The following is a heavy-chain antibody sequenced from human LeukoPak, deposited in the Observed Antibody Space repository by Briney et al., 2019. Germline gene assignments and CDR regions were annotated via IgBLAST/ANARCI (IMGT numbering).Heavy chain of an antibody. CDR3: ARGRIAKIVVVHSFQYGMDV. J-gene: IGHJ6*02. CDR2: INDYSGNT. Sequence: PSETLSLTCDVFGGSFTDYFWTWIRQSQGKGLEGIGEINDYSGNTNYNPSLSSPVSISLEKSKNQFSLELRSVTAADTAVYYCARGRIAKIVVVHSFQYGMDVWGQGTTVTVSS. CDR1: GGSFTDYF. V-gene: IGHV4-34*01. D-gene: IGHD3-22*01.